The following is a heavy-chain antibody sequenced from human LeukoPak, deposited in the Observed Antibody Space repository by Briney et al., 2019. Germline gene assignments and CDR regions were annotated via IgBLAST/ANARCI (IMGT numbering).Heavy chain of an antibody. V-gene: IGHV4-34*01. CDR2: INHSGST. CDR1: GGSFSGYY. CDR3: AHGVGATSGDY. D-gene: IGHD1-26*01. J-gene: IGHJ4*02. Sequence: SETLSLTCAVYGGSFSGYYWSWIRQPPGKGLEWIGEINHSGSTNYNPSLTSRVTISVDTSKNQFSLKLSSVTAADTAVYYCAHGVGATSGDYWGQGTLVTVSS.